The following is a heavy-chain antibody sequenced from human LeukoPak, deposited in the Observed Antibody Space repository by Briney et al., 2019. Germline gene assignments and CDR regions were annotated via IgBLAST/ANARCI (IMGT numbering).Heavy chain of an antibody. CDR3: AKGSGLLWFGGSPDWFDP. CDR2: ISYDGSNK. CDR1: GFTFSSYG. V-gene: IGHV3-30*18. Sequence: PGGSLRLSCAASGFTFSSYGMHWVRQAPGKGLEWVAVISYDGSNKYYADSVKGRFTISRDNSKNTLYLQMNSLRAEDTAVYYCAKGSGLLWFGGSPDWFDPWGQGTLVTVSS. D-gene: IGHD3-10*01. J-gene: IGHJ5*02.